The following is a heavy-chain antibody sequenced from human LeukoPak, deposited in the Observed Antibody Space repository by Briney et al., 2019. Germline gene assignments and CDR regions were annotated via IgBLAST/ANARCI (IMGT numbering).Heavy chain of an antibody. D-gene: IGHD3-3*01. J-gene: IGHJ4*02. Sequence: GGSLRLSCAASGFTFSSYDMHWVRQATGKGLEWVSAIGTAGDTYYPGSVKGRFTISRENAKNSLYLQMNSLRAGDTAVYCCARGSGDFWSGYYSFDYWGQGTLVTVSS. V-gene: IGHV3-13*01. CDR1: GFTFSSYD. CDR3: ARGSGDFWSGYYSFDY. CDR2: IGTAGDT.